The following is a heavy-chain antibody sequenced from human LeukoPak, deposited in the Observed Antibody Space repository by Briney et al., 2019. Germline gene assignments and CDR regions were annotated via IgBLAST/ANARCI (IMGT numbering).Heavy chain of an antibody. D-gene: IGHD2-15*01. J-gene: IGHJ6*02. CDR1: GFTFSIYA. CDR3: ARVRAAGAFYYYYGMDV. CDR2: ISYDGSSK. Sequence: GGSLRLSCAASGFTFSIYAMHWVRQAPGKGLEWVAVISYDGSSKYYADSVKGRFTISRDNSKTTLYLQMNSLRAEDTAAYYCARVRAAGAFYYYYGMDVWGQGTTVTVSS. V-gene: IGHV3-30-3*01.